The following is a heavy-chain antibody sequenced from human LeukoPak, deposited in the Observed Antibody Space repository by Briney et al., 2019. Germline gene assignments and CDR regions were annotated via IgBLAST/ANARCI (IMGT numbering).Heavy chain of an antibody. CDR3: AREIAVAGTGVLDY. CDR2: INPNSGGT. J-gene: IGHJ4*02. CDR1: GYTFTGYY. D-gene: IGHD6-19*01. Sequence: GASVKVSCKASGYTFTGYYMHWVRQAPGQGLEWMGWINPNSGGTDYAQKFQGRVTMTRDTSISTAYMELSRLRSDDTAVYYCAREIAVAGTGVLDYWGQGTLVTVSS. V-gene: IGHV1-2*02.